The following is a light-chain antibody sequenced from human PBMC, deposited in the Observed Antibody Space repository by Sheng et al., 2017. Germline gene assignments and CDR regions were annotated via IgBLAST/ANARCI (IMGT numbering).Light chain of an antibody. CDR3: ATWDRSLSGLV. Sequence: QSVLTQPPSVSAAPGQKVTISCSGSSSNIGNNYVSWYQQLPGTAPKLLIYENNKRPSGIPDRVSGSKSGTSATLGITGLQTGDEADYYCATWDRSLSGLVFGGGTKVTVL. CDR1: SSNIGNNY. J-gene: IGLJ2*01. V-gene: IGLV1-51*02. CDR2: ENN.